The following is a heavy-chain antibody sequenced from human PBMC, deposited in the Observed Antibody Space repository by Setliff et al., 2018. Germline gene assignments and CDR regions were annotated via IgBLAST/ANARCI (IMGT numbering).Heavy chain of an antibody. D-gene: IGHD6-6*01. J-gene: IGHJ4*02. Sequence: SETLSLTCAAYGGTFSDYYWTWIRQSPGKGLEWVGEINHRGSTNYNPSPKSRVTISVDTSKDQFSLKVISMTAADTAVYYCARGRNIAARLLDAWGQGTLVTVSS. CDR1: GGTFSDYY. CDR3: ARGRNIAARLLDA. CDR2: INHRGST. V-gene: IGHV4-34*01.